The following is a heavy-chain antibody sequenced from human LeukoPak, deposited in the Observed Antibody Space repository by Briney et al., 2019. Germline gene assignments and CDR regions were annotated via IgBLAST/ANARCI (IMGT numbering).Heavy chain of an antibody. D-gene: IGHD3-10*01. CDR1: GGTFKTYS. V-gene: IGHV1-69*13. CDR3: AREVAVHHPAFGD. CDR2: IVPMFGIA. J-gene: IGHJ4*02. Sequence: SVKVPCKSSGGTFKTYSISWVRQAPGQGLEWMGDIVPMFGIANYAQRFQGRVTMTADASTNTAYLELSSLTFEDTAVYYCAREVAVHHPAFGDWGQGTLVTVSS.